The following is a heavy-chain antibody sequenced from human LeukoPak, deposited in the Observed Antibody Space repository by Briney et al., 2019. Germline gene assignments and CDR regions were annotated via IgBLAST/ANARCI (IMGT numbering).Heavy chain of an antibody. CDR2: IYYSGSI. CDR1: GYSISSSNW. D-gene: IGHD3-10*01. V-gene: IGHV4-28*05. J-gene: IGHJ4*02. CDR3: ARNMGDGSGIIDY. Sequence: SETLSLTCAVSGYSISSSNWWGWIRQPPGKGLEWIGYIYYSGSIYYNPSLKSRVTMSVDTPKNQFSLKLSSVTAVDTAVYYCARNMGDGSGIIDYWGQGTLVTVSS.